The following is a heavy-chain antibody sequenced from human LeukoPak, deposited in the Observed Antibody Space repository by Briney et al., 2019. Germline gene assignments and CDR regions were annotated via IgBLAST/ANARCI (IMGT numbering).Heavy chain of an antibody. CDR2: IYYSGST. J-gene: IGHJ5*02. CDR1: GGSISSYY. D-gene: IGHD3-3*01. CDR3: ARHGVSDFWSGYYGNWFDP. Sequence: SETLSLTCTVSGGSISSYYWSWIRQPPGKGLEWIGYIYYSGSTNYNPSLKSRVTISVDTSENQFSLKLSSVTAADTAVYYCARHGVSDFWSGYYGNWFDPWGQGTLVTVSS. V-gene: IGHV4-59*08.